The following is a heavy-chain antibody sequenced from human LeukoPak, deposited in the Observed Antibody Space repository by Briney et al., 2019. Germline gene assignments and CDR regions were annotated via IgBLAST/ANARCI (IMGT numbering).Heavy chain of an antibody. CDR1: GASITHYF. V-gene: IGHV4-59*03. CDR3: AKSTERSGWYDY. D-gene: IGHD6-19*01. Sequence: SETLSLTCAVSGASITHYFWNWVRQPPGKGLEWIGFIDYSAYSKYNPSLKSRVTISRDTSKNQFSLSLSSVTAADTAVYYCAKSTERSGWYDYWGQGTLVTVSS. CDR2: IDYSAYS. J-gene: IGHJ4*02.